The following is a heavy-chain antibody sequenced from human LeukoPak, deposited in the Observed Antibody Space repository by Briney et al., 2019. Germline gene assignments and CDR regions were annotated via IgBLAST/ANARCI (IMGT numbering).Heavy chain of an antibody. D-gene: IGHD3-10*01. CDR1: GYTFTSYG. CDR2: ISAYNRNT. CDR3: ARDFRITMVRGVIIRKTPFGY. Sequence: RASVKLSCKASGYTFTSYGISWVRQAPGQGLERMGRISAYNRNTNYAHNLQGRVTMTTDTSTSPAYMELRSLRSDDTAVYYCARDFRITMVRGVIIRKTPFGYWGRVTLVTVSS. J-gene: IGHJ4*02. V-gene: IGHV1-18*01.